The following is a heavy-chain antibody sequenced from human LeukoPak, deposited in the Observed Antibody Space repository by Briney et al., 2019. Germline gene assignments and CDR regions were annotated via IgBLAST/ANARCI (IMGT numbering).Heavy chain of an antibody. D-gene: IGHD3-16*01. CDR2: IKTEAEDGTT. J-gene: IGHJ4*02. CDR1: GFIFSKAW. Sequence: GGSLRLSCAPSGFIFSKAWMAWVRQAPGKGLEWVGHIKTEAEDGTTDYAAPVKGRFTISRDDAKSTLYLQMNSLNTEDTAVYFCTSALNLVLGELLGYWGQGTLVTVSS. CDR3: TSALNLVLGELLGY. V-gene: IGHV3-15*01.